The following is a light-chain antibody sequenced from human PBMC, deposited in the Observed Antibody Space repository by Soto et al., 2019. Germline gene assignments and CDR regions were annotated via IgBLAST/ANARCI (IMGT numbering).Light chain of an antibody. CDR3: PQSYSTPLT. J-gene: IGKJ4*01. CDR2: AAS. V-gene: IGKV1-39*01. Sequence: DIQMTQSPSSLSASVGDRVTITCRSSQSISSYLNWYQQKPGKAPKHLIYAASSLQSGVPSRFSGSGSGTDFTLTISSLQTEDFATYYCPQSYSTPLTFGGGTKVEIK. CDR1: QSISSY.